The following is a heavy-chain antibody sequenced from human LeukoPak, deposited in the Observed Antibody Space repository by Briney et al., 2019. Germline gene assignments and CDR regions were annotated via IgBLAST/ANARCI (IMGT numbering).Heavy chain of an antibody. D-gene: IGHD5-12*01. CDR1: GFTFSSYA. V-gene: IGHV3-49*04. J-gene: IGHJ6*04. CDR2: IRSKAYGETT. CDR3: TRDDVDIVATVGVYYGMDV. Sequence: GGSLRLSCAASGFTFSSYAMSWVRQAPGKGLEWVGFIRSKAYGETTEYAASVKGRFTISRDDSKSIAYLQMNSLKTEDTALYYCTRDDVDIVATVGVYYGMDVWGKGTTVTVSS.